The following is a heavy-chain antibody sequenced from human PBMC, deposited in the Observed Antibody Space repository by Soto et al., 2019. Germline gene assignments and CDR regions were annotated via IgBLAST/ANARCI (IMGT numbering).Heavy chain of an antibody. J-gene: IGHJ4*02. CDR3: AVGYYFDY. V-gene: IGHV4-59*12. Sequence: ASETLSLTCTVSGGSISSYYWSWIRQPPGKGLEWIGYIYHSGSTNYNPSLKSRVSISLDTSKNQFSLKLTSVTAADTAVFYCAVGYYFDYWGQGTLVTVSS. CDR1: GGSISSYY. D-gene: IGHD6-13*01. CDR2: IYHSGST.